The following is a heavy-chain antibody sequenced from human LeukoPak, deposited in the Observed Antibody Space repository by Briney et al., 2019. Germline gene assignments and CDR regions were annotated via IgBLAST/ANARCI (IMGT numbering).Heavy chain of an antibody. CDR1: GFTFSSYA. V-gene: IGHV3-23*01. CDR3: ARYDSSGYYYVPLGY. J-gene: IGHJ4*02. Sequence: PGGSLRLSCAASGFTFSSYAMSWVRQAPGKGLEWVSAINSGGSTYYADSVKGRFTISRDNSKNTLYLQMNSLGAEDTALYYCARYDSSGYYYVPLGYWGQGTLVTVSS. D-gene: IGHD3-22*01. CDR2: INSGGST.